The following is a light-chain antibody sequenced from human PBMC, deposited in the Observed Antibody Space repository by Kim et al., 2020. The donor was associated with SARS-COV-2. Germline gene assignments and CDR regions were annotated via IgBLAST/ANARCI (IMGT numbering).Light chain of an antibody. V-gene: IGLV2-18*02. Sequence: QSALTQPPAVSGSTGQSVTISCTGTSSDVGYYDRVSWYQQPPGTVPKLMIYEVRNRPSGVPDRFSGFKSGNTASLTIFGLQAEDEADYYCSSYTTSKTWVFGGGTKLTVL. CDR2: EVR. CDR1: SSDVGYYDR. CDR3: SSYTTSKTWV. J-gene: IGLJ3*02.